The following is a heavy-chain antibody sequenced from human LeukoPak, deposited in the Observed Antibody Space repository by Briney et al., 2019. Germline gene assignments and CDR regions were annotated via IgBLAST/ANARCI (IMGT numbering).Heavy chain of an antibody. D-gene: IGHD2-2*02. CDR3: ARGLVVPAAINYYYYGMDV. CDR1: GYTFTSYY. CDR2: INLSGGST. Sequence: ASVKVSCKASGYTFTSYYMHWVRQAPGQGLEWMGIINLSGGSTTYAQEFQGRVTMTRDTSTNTVYMELSSLRSEDTAVYYCARGLVVPAAINYYYYGMDVWGQGTTVTVSS. J-gene: IGHJ6*02. V-gene: IGHV1-46*01.